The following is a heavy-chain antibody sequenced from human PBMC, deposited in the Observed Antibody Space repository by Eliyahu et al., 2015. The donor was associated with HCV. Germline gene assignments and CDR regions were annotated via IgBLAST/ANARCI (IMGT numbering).Heavy chain of an antibody. V-gene: IGHV3-30*18. J-gene: IGHJ3*02. D-gene: IGHD3-22*01. CDR3: AKVMETYYYDSSGYIGAFDI. CDR1: GFTFSSYG. CDR2: ISYDGSNK. Sequence: QVQLVESGGGVVQPGRSLRLSCAVPGFTFSSYGMHWVRQAPGKGLEWVAVISYDGSNKYYADSVKGRFTISRDNSKNTLYLQMNSLRAEDTAVYYCAKVMETYYYDSSGYIGAFDIWGQGTMVTVSS.